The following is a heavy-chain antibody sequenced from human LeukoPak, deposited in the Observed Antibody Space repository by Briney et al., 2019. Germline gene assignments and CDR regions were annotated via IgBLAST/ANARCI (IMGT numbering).Heavy chain of an antibody. J-gene: IGHJ3*02. D-gene: IGHD6-13*01. CDR3: ARDPSIAAAQTHDAFDI. V-gene: IGHV3-48*03. Sequence: AGGSLRLSCAASGFTFSSYEMNWVRQAPGKGLEWVSYTSSSGSTIYYADSVKGRFTISRDNAKNSLYLQMNSLGAEDTAVYYCARDPSIAAAQTHDAFDIWGQGTMVTVSS. CDR1: GFTFSSYE. CDR2: TSSSGSTI.